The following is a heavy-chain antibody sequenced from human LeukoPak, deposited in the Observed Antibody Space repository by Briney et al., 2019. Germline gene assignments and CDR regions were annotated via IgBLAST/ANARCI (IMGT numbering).Heavy chain of an antibody. CDR1: GYIFTDHW. CDR2: IYPGDSNT. Sequence: GESLKISCKGSGYIFTDHWIGWVRQMPGKGLEWMGLIYPGDSNTKYSPSFQGQVTISADKSINTAYLQWNSLKASDTAMYYCARALLWFGELSKTFDYWGQGTLVTVSS. CDR3: ARALLWFGELSKTFDY. D-gene: IGHD3-10*01. V-gene: IGHV5-51*01. J-gene: IGHJ4*02.